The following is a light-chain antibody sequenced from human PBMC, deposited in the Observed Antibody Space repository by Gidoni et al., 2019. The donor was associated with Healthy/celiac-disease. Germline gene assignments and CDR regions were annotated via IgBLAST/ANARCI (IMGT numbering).Light chain of an antibody. Sequence: IVLAQSPGPLSLSPGERATLSCRASQSVSSSYLAWYQQKPGQAPRLLIYGASSRATGIPDRFSGSGSCTDFTPTISRLEPEDFAVYYCQQYGSSPPLTFGEGTKVEIK. CDR1: QSVSSSY. J-gene: IGKJ4*01. V-gene: IGKV3-20*01. CDR2: GAS. CDR3: QQYGSSPPLT.